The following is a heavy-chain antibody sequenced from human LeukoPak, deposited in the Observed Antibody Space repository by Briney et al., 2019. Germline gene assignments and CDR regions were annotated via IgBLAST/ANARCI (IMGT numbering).Heavy chain of an antibody. Sequence: GSLRLSCAASGFTFSSHWMSWVRQAPGKGLEWVAKIKQDGSEKYYADSVKGRFTISRDNAKNSLYLQMNSLGPEDTAVYYCARAPAAARPYYFDYWGQGTLVTVSS. CDR1: GFTFSSHW. CDR3: ARAPAAARPYYFDY. J-gene: IGHJ4*02. V-gene: IGHV3-7*01. D-gene: IGHD6-6*01. CDR2: IKQDGSEK.